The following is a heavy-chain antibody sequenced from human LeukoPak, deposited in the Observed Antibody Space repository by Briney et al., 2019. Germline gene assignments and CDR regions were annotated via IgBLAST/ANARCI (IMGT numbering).Heavy chain of an antibody. CDR1: GFIFGGFA. Sequence: GGSLRLSCEASGFIFGGFAMNWVRQAPGKGLEWVSIIYSHGAITFYADSVKGRFTISRDNSRNTLYLQMTSLRVEDTAIYYCAKDSIPDGYNTLDYWGQGTLVTVSS. CDR2: IYSHGAIT. CDR3: AKDSIPDGYNTLDY. J-gene: IGHJ4*02. V-gene: IGHV3-23*01. D-gene: IGHD3-10*01.